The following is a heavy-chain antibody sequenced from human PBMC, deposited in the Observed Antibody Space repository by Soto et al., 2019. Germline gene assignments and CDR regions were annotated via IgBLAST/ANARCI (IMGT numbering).Heavy chain of an antibody. Sequence: SETLSLTCSVSGGSISSKSYSWGWIRQPPGKGLEWIGTFYYSENTYYNPSLKSRVTISVDTSKNQFSLKLSSVTAADTAVYYCARDGAAAGAPHYGMDVWGQGTTVTVSS. CDR2: FYYSENT. CDR3: ARDGAAAGAPHYGMDV. D-gene: IGHD6-13*01. J-gene: IGHJ6*02. CDR1: GGSISSKSYS. V-gene: IGHV4-39*02.